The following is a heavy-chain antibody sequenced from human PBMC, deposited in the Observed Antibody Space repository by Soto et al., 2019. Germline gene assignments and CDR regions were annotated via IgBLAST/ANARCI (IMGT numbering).Heavy chain of an antibody. D-gene: IGHD2-21*01. CDR2: VFGHGGGP. V-gene: IGHV3-23*01. CDR3: AKMRGMEVWDYSLDY. CDR1: GFTFSSFA. J-gene: IGHJ4*02. Sequence: EVQLLESGGDLVQPGGSLRLSCAASGFTFSSFAMSWVRQAPGKGLEWVSRVFGHGGGPDYADSVKGRFTISRDNSKNTLFLHMSSLRVDDTAIYYCAKMRGMEVWDYSLDYWGQGTLVTVSS.